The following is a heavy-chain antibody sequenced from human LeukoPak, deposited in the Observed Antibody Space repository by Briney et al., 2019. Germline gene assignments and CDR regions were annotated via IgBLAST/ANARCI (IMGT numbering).Heavy chain of an antibody. CDR3: ARDLLPMTTVTGLGSY. V-gene: IGHV1-2*02. CDR1: GYTFTGYY. J-gene: IGHJ4*02. CDR2: INPNSGGT. Sequence: ASVKVSCKASGYTFTGYYMHWVRQAPGQGLEWMGWINPNSGGTNYAQKFQGRVTMTRDTSISTAYMELSRLRSDDTAMYYCARDLLPMTTVTGLGSYWGQGTLVTVSS. D-gene: IGHD4-17*01.